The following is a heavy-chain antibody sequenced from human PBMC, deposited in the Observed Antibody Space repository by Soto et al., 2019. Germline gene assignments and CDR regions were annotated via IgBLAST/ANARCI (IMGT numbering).Heavy chain of an antibody. Sequence: QVQLVQSGAEVKRAGASVKVSCKASGYTFSSYGLSWVRQAPGQGLEWMGWISDYNGNTHYAQKFQGRVIMTTDTTTRTAYMELRGPRSEGTAVYFCAGEGYFSGSGTYSPPRYYGMDVWGQGTTVTVSS. J-gene: IGHJ6*02. V-gene: IGHV1-18*01. CDR2: ISDYNGNT. CDR1: GYTFSSYG. CDR3: AGEGYFSGSGTYSPPRYYGMDV. D-gene: IGHD3-10*01.